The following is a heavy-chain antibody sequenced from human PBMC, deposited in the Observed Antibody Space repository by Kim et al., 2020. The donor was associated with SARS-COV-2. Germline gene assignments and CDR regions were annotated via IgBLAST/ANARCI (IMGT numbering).Heavy chain of an antibody. CDR3: ARERAPYYYDSSGYYPVRGAFDI. V-gene: IGHV3-33*08. J-gene: IGHJ3*02. D-gene: IGHD3-22*01. CDR2: IWYDGSNK. Sequence: GGSLRLSCAASGFTFSSYGMHWVRQAPGKGLEWVAVIWYDGSNKYYADSVKGRFTISRDNSKNTLYLQMNSLRAEDTAVYYCARERAPYYYDSSGYYPVRGAFDIWGQGTMVTVSS. CDR1: GFTFSSYG.